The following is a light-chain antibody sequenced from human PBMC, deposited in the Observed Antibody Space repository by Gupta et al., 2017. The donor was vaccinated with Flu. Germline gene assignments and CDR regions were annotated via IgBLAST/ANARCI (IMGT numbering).Light chain of an antibody. Sequence: SPSPLSASVGARVTITCRASQSIYIWLAWYQQKPGKVPKLLIYKASTLEIGVPSRFSGSGSGTEFTLTINSLQPDDSATYYCKRYDSLWTFGQGTRVEVK. V-gene: IGKV1-5*03. J-gene: IGKJ1*01. CDR3: KRYDSLWT. CDR1: QSIYIW. CDR2: KAS.